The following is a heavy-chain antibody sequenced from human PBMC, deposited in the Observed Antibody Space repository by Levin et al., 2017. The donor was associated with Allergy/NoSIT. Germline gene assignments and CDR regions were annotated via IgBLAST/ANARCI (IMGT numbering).Heavy chain of an antibody. CDR1: GFTFDDYA. CDR3: AKGGPSKVVSWFDP. Sequence: SLKISCAASGFTFDDYAMHWVRQAPGKGLEWVSGISWNSGSIGYADSVKGRFTISRDNAKNSLYLQMNSLRAEDTALYYCAKGGPSKVVSWFDPWGQGTLVTVSS. D-gene: IGHD3-22*01. CDR2: ISWNSGSI. V-gene: IGHV3-9*01. J-gene: IGHJ5*02.